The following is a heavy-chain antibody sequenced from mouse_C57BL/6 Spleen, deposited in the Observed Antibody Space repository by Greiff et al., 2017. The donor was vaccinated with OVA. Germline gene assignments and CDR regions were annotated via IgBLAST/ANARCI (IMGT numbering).Heavy chain of an antibody. CDR2: IYPRSGNT. CDR1: GYTFTSYG. D-gene: IGHD1-1*01. CDR3: AREGELRYAMDY. V-gene: IGHV1-81*01. J-gene: IGHJ4*01. Sequence: QVQLKESGAELARPGASVKLSCKASGYTFTSYGISWVKQRTGQGLEWIGEIYPRSGNTYYNEKFKGKATLTADKSSSTAYMELRSLTSEDSAVYFCAREGELRYAMDYWGQGTSVTVSS.